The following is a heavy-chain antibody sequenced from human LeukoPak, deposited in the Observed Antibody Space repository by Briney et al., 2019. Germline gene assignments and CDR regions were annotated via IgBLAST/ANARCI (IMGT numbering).Heavy chain of an antibody. V-gene: IGHV3-11*01. Sequence: GGSLRLSCTAAGFILSGHYMTWIRQAPGQGLEYLSYLSNTGSDIFYADSVKGRFSISRDNAKNSLFLQLNSLRAEDTAVYYCAKVPYDYVWGSYRYTGVLFDYWGQGTLVTVSS. CDR1: GFILSGHY. J-gene: IGHJ4*02. D-gene: IGHD3-16*02. CDR2: LSNTGSDI. CDR3: AKVPYDYVWGSYRYTGVLFDY.